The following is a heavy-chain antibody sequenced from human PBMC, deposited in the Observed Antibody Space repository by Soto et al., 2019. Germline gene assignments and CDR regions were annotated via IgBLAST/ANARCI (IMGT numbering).Heavy chain of an antibody. CDR1: GGTFSSYA. CDR3: ARDRGAYSSSSSGEIDY. D-gene: IGHD6-6*01. Sequence: SVKVSCKASGGTFSSYAISWVRQAPGQGLEWTGGIIPIFGTANYAQKFQGRVTITADESTSTAYMELSSLRSEDTAVYYCARDRGAYSSSSSGEIDYWGQGTLVTVSS. J-gene: IGHJ4*02. CDR2: IIPIFGTA. V-gene: IGHV1-69*13.